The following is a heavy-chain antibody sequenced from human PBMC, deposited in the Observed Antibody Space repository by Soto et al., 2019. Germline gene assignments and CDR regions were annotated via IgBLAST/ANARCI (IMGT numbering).Heavy chain of an antibody. CDR2: ISSSGSTI. D-gene: IGHD2-15*01. V-gene: IGHV3-48*03. J-gene: IGHJ5*02. CDR3: ARGFFGGGGSCYSCEYNWFDP. Sequence: GGSLRLSCAASGFTFSSYEMNWVRQAPGKGLEWVSYISSSGSTIYYADSVKGRFTISRDNAKNSLYLQMNSLRAEDTAVYYSARGFFGGGGSCYSCEYNWFDPWGQGTLVTVSS. CDR1: GFTFSSYE.